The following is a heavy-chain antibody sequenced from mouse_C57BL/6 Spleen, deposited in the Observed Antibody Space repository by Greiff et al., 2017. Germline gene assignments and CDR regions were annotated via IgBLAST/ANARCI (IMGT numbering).Heavy chain of an antibody. Sequence: VQVVESGPGLVAPSQSLSITCTVSGFSLTSYGVHWVRQPPGKGLEWLVVIWSDGSTTYNSALKSRLSISKDNSKSQVFLKMNSLQTDDTAMYYCARQRNYYGSSSYAMDYWGQGTSVTVSS. CDR3: ARQRNYYGSSSYAMDY. J-gene: IGHJ4*01. D-gene: IGHD1-1*01. CDR2: IWSDGST. CDR1: GFSLTSYG. V-gene: IGHV2-6-1*01.